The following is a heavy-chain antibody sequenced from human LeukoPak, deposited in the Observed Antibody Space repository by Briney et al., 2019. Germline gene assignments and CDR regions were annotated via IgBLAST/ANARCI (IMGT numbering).Heavy chain of an antibody. CDR1: GFTFSSYS. CDR3: ARDQYYAFDC. V-gene: IGHV3-48*01. J-gene: IGHJ4*02. D-gene: IGHD1-26*01. CDR2: INTVSGTI. Sequence: GGSLRLSCAASGFTFSSYSMNWVRQPPGKGLEWLSYINTVSGTISYADSVKGRFTISVDNAQASLYLQMDSLRAEDTAVYYCARDQYYAFDCWGQGSLVTVSS.